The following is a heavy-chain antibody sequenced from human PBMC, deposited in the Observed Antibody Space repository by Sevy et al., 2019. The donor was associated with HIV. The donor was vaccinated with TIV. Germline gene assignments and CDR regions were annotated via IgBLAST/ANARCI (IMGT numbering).Heavy chain of an antibody. J-gene: IGHJ4*01. CDR3: ARDPPSYYDYRTGYHDF. CDR2: INWNGGST. Sequence: GGSLRLSCVASGFTFEDYGMSWVRQVPGKGPEWVSGINWNGGSTSYTDSVKGRFTISRDNAKKSLYLQMRGLRAEDTALYYCARDPPSYYDYRTGYHDFWGQGTRVTVSS. V-gene: IGHV3-20*04. D-gene: IGHD3-3*01. CDR1: GFTFEDYG.